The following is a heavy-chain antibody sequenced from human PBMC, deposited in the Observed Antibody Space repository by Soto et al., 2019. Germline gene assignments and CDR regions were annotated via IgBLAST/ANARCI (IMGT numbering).Heavy chain of an antibody. CDR1: GFTFSSYG. D-gene: IGHD3-9*01. Sequence: QVQLVESGGGVVQPGRSLRLSCAASGFTFSSYGMHWVRQAPGKGLEWVAVIWYDGSNKYYADSVKGRFTISRDNSKNTLYLQMNSLRAEDTAVYYCARADYDILTGYYDAFDIWGQGTMVTVSS. J-gene: IGHJ3*02. V-gene: IGHV3-33*01. CDR2: IWYDGSNK. CDR3: ARADYDILTGYYDAFDI.